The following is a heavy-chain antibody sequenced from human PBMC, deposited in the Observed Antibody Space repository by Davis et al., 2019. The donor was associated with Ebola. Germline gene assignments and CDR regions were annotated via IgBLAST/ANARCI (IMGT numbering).Heavy chain of an antibody. CDR1: GGSFSGYY. CDR3: ASGRITMVRGVIRYYYYYYMDV. D-gene: IGHD3-10*01. J-gene: IGHJ6*03. V-gene: IGHV4-34*01. Sequence: PSETLSLTCAVYGGSFSGYYWSWIRQPPGKGLEWIGEINHSGSTNYNLSLKSRVTISVDTSKNQFSLKLSSVTAADTAVYYCASGRITMVRGVIRYYYYYYMDVWGKGTTVTVSS. CDR2: INHSGST.